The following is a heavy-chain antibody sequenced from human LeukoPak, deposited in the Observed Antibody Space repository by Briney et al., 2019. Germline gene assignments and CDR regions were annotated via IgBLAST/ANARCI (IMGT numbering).Heavy chain of an antibody. CDR2: IYSGGST. D-gene: IGHD1-26*01. J-gene: IGHJ4*02. CDR3: AREAYSGSYVDY. V-gene: IGHV3-53*01. CDR1: GFTVSSNY. Sequence: GSLRLSCAASGFTVSSNYMSWVRQAPGKGLEWVSVIYSGGSTYYADSVKGRFTISRDNSKNTLYLQMNSLRAEDTAVYYCAREAYSGSYVDYWGQGTLVTVSS.